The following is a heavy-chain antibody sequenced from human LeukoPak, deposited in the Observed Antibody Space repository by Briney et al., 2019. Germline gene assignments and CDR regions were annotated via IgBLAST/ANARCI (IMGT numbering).Heavy chain of an antibody. J-gene: IGHJ4*02. D-gene: IGHD1-7*01. CDR2: INPSGGST. CDR1: GYTFTGYY. CDR3: AGFHDWNYAIDY. V-gene: IGHV1-46*01. Sequence: ASVKVSRKASGYTFTGYYIHWVRQAPGQGLEWMGIINPSGGSTTYAQKFQGRVTMTRDTSTTTVYMEVSSLRSEDTAVYYCAGFHDWNYAIDYWGQGTLVSVSS.